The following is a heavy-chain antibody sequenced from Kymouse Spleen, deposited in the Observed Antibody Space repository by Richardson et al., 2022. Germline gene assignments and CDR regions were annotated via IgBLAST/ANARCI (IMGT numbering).Heavy chain of an antibody. CDR1: GGSFSGYY. CDR3: ARVTSGSYYEWFDP. J-gene: IGHJ5*02. Sequence: QVQLQQWGAGLLKPSETLSLTCAVYGGSFSGYYWSWIRQPPGKGLEWIGEINHSGSTNYNPSLKSRVTISVDTSKNQFSLKLSSVTAADTAVYYCARVTSGSYYEWFDPWGQGTLVTVSS. D-gene: IGHD1-26*01. V-gene: IGHV4-34*01. CDR2: INHSGST.